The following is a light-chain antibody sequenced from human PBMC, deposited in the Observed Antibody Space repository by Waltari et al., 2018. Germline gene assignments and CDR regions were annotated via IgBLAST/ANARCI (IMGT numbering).Light chain of an antibody. J-gene: IGLJ3*02. Sequence: QSVLTQPPSVSGAPGQRVTISCTGSSSNIGTGYDVQWYQQLPGSAPKLRVFGSTSRPSGVPDRFSGSKSGASASLAITGLQAEDEAVYYCHSYDIGLTAWVFGGGTKLTVL. CDR2: GST. V-gene: IGLV1-40*01. CDR1: SSNIGTGYD. CDR3: HSYDIGLTAWV.